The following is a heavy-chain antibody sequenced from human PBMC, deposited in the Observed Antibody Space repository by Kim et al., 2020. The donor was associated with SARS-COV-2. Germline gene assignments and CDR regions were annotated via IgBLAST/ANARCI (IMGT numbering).Heavy chain of an antibody. D-gene: IGHD3-3*01. Sequence: SETLSLTCAVYGGSFSGYYWSWIRQPPGKGLEWIGEINHSGSTNYNPSLKSRVTISVDTSKNQFSLKLSSVTAADTAVYYCARGFGDGYTKRPTDYWGQGTLVTVSS. CDR2: INHSGST. CDR1: GGSFSGYY. J-gene: IGHJ4*02. CDR3: ARGFGDGYTKRPTDY. V-gene: IGHV4-34*01.